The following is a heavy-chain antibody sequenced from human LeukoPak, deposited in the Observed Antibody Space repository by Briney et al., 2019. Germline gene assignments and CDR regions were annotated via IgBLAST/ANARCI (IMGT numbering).Heavy chain of an antibody. J-gene: IGHJ4*02. D-gene: IGHD3-3*01. V-gene: IGHV3-74*01. CDR1: GFNFSRYW. CDR3: ARWRGGVYFDY. CDR2: INSEGSST. Sequence: GGSLTLSCAASGFNFSRYWMHWVRQAPGKGLVWVSRINSEGSSTNYADSVKGRFTISRDNAKNTLYLQMNSLRAEDTAVYYCARWRGGVYFDYWGQGTLVTVSS.